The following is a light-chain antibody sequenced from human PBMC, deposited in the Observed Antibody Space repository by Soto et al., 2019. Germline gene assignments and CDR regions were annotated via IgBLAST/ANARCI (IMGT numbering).Light chain of an antibody. V-gene: IGLV1-44*01. CDR2: SNN. CDR1: SSNIGSNT. J-gene: IGLJ1*01. CDR3: AAWDDSLNGRYV. Sequence: QSVLTQPPSASGTPGQRVTISCSGSSSNIGSNTVNWYQQLPGTAPKLLIYSNNQRPSGVPDLFSGSKSGTSASLAISGLQSEDEADYYCAAWDDSLNGRYVFGTGTKLTVL.